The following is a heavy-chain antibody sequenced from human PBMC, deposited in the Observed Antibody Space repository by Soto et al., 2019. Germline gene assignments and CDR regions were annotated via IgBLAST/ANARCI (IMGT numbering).Heavy chain of an antibody. CDR3: ARDLSHSFSMVRGVIGYYYGMDV. CDR2: ISSSSSYI. Sequence: GGALRLSCAASGFTFSSYSMNWVRQAPGKGLEWVSSISSSSSYIYYADSVKGRFTISRDNAKNSLYLQMNSLRAEDTAVYYCARDLSHSFSMVRGVIGYYYGMDVWGQGTTVTVSS. V-gene: IGHV3-21*01. D-gene: IGHD3-10*01. J-gene: IGHJ6*02. CDR1: GFTFSSYS.